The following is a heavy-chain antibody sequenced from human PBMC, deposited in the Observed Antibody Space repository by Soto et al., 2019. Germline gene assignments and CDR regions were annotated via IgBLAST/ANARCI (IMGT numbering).Heavy chain of an antibody. V-gene: IGHV3-66*01. Sequence: GGSLSLSCAASGFTVSSNYMSWVRQAPGKGLEWVSVIYSGGNTYYADSVKGRFTISRDNSKNTLYLQMNSLRVDDTDVYYCARDPMATIDYWGQGTLVTVS. CDR3: ARDPMATIDY. CDR1: GFTVSSNY. D-gene: IGHD4-17*01. J-gene: IGHJ4*02. CDR2: IYSGGNT.